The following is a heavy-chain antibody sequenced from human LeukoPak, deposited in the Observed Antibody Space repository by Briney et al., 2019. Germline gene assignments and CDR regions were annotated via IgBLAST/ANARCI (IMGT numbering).Heavy chain of an antibody. CDR1: GGSMSSHY. J-gene: IGHJ3*01. V-gene: IGHV4-59*11. CDR2: KSYSGRT. D-gene: IGHD3-22*01. CDR3: ARLLDNDSSGDPDTFDV. Sequence: PSETLSLTCTVSGGSMSSHYWSWIRQSPGKGLEWIGYKSYSGRTYYKPSLRSRVTISVDTSTNHFSLSLTSVTAADTAVYYCARLLDNDSSGDPDTFDVWGQGTMVTVSS.